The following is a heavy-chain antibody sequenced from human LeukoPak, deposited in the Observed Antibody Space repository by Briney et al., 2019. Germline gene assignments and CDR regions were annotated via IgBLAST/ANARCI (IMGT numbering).Heavy chain of an antibody. CDR2: VYYSGST. J-gene: IGHJ4*02. V-gene: IGHV4-59*01. CDR1: GGSLSSYY. D-gene: IGHD2-15*01. Sequence: SETLSLTCTVSGGSLSSYYWSWIRQPPGRGLEWRGYVYYSGSTDYNPSLKSRVTISVDTSQLQFSLHLSSVTAADTAVYYCARFFYSYLDYWGQGTLVTVSS. CDR3: ARFFYSYLDY.